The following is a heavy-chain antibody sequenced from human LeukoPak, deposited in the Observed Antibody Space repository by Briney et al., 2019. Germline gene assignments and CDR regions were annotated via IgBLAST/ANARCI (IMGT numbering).Heavy chain of an antibody. D-gene: IGHD1-26*01. Sequence: PSETLSLTCTVSGGSISSSSYYWGWIRQPPGKGLEWIGSIYYSGSTYYNPSLKSRVTISVDTSKNQFSLKLSSVTAADTAVYYCANGILVGATYYFDYWGQGTLVTVSS. CDR2: IYYSGST. CDR1: GGSISSSSYY. CDR3: ANGILVGATYYFDY. V-gene: IGHV4-39*07. J-gene: IGHJ4*02.